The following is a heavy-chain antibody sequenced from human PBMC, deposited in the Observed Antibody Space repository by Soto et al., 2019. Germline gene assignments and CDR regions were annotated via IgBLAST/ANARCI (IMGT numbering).Heavy chain of an antibody. CDR3: ARDRRYCSSTSCHFNDAFDI. D-gene: IGHD2-2*01. J-gene: IGHJ3*02. V-gene: IGHV3-30-3*01. Sequence: QVQLVESGGGVVQPGRSLRLSCAASGFTFSSYAMHWVRQAPGKGLEWVAVISYDGSNKYYADSVKGRFTISRDNSKNTLYLQMNSLRAEDTAVYYCARDRRYCSSTSCHFNDAFDIWGQGTMVTVSS. CDR1: GFTFSSYA. CDR2: ISYDGSNK.